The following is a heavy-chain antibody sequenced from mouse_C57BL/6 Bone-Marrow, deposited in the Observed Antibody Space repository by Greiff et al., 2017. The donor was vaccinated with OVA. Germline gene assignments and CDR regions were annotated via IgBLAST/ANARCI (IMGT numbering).Heavy chain of an antibody. V-gene: IGHV1-64*01. D-gene: IGHD1-1*01. CDR1: GYTFTSYW. CDR3: EMGILRFSMDY. CDR2: IHPNSGST. J-gene: IGHJ4*01. Sequence: QVQLQQPGAELVKPGASVKLSCKASGYTFTSYWMHWVKQRPGQGLEWIGMIHPNSGSTNYNEKFKSKATLTVDKSSSTAYMQLSSLTSEDSAVYYCEMGILRFSMDYWGQGTRDTVSS.